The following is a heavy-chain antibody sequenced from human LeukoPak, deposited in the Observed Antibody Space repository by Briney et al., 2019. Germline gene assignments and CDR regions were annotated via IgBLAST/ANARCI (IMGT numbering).Heavy chain of an antibody. J-gene: IGHJ4*02. CDR1: GFTFSSYS. CDR3: ANGEQVAFFDY. V-gene: IGHV3-48*01. D-gene: IGHD1-26*01. CDR2: ISSSSSTI. Sequence: GGSLRLSCAASGFTFSSYSMNWVRQAPGKGLEWVSYISSSSSTIYYADSVKGRFTISRDNSKNTLYLQMNSLRAEDTAVYYCANGEQVAFFDYWGQGTLVTVSS.